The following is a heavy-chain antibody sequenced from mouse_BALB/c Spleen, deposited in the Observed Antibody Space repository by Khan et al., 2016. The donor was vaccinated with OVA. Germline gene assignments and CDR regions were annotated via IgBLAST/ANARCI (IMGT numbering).Heavy chain of an antibody. CDR3: ARSAI. D-gene: IGHD2-12*01. Sequence: EVELVESGGGIVQPGGSLKRSCAASSFTISSYDMSSVRQTPDKRLELVATIDSNGGSTNYPDSVKRRVTISGDNAKNALYMQMRSLKSEDTAMYYCARSAIWGQGTTLTVSS. CDR1: SFTISSYD. V-gene: IGHV5-6-3*01. CDR2: IDSNGGST. J-gene: IGHJ2*01.